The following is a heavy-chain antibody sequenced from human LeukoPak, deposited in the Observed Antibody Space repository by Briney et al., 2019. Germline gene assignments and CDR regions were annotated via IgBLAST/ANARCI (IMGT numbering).Heavy chain of an antibody. CDR1: GDSINTGGYY. D-gene: IGHD4-17*01. Sequence: PSETLSLTCSASGDSINTGGYYWGWVRQSPGKGLKWIGSIRFSGTTFYNPSFRGRVAISIDTSRNEFSLRVTSVTATDTAIYYCARQDDQDHGDPNWFDPWGQGSLVTVSS. J-gene: IGHJ5*02. CDR3: ARQDDQDHGDPNWFDP. V-gene: IGHV4-39*01. CDR2: IRFSGTT.